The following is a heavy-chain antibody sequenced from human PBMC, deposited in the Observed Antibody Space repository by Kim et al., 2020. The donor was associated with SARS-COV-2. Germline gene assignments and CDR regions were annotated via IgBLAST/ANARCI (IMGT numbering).Heavy chain of an antibody. CDR2: INHSGST. CDR3: AKTSGSYHLYNWFDP. J-gene: IGHJ5*02. V-gene: IGHV4-34*01. Sequence: SETLSLTCAVYGGSFSGFFWSWIRQPPGKGLEWIGEINHSGSTNYNSSLKSRVTISVDTSKNQFSLTLSSVTAADTAIYYCAKTSGSYHLYNWFDPWGQG. D-gene: IGHD1-26*01. CDR1: GGSFSGFF.